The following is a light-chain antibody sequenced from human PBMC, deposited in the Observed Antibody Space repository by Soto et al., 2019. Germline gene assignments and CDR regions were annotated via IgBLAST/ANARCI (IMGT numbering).Light chain of an antibody. CDR3: MQATQTPLT. CDR2: KIS. Sequence: EIVMTQTPLSLVVTLGQSASISCRSSQTLEHSNGNTYLSWLHQRPGQPPRLLIYKISKRFSGVPDRFSGSGAGTDFTLKISRVEAEDVGIYYCMQATQTPLTFGGGTRLEI. V-gene: IGKV2-24*01. CDR1: QTLEHSNGNTY. J-gene: IGKJ4*01.